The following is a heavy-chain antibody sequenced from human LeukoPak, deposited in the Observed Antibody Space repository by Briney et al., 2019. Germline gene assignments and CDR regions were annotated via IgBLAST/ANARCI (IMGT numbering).Heavy chain of an antibody. V-gene: IGHV3-23*01. CDR1: GFIFNNYG. CDR3: AKGSSGYFVDL. Sequence: GGSLRLSCAASGFIFNNYGLIWVGGAPGKGLGWVSAISNDGGGTNYADFVKGRFTISRDNSKNTLFLQMNSLRAEDTALYYCAKGSSGYFVDLWGQGTLVTVSS. CDR2: ISNDGGGT. J-gene: IGHJ5*02. D-gene: IGHD3-22*01.